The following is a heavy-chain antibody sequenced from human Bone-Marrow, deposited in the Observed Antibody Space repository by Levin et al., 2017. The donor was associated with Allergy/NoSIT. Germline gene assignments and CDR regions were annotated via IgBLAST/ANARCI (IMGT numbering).Heavy chain of an antibody. CDR1: GGSISSSNW. J-gene: IGHJ4*02. CDR2: IYHSGST. CDR3: AIRRYCISTSCYPVFDY. V-gene: IGHV4-4*02. D-gene: IGHD2-2*01. Sequence: PSETLSLTCAVSGGSISSSNWWSWVRQPPGKGLEWIGEIYHSGSTNYNPSLKSRVTISVDKSKNQFSLKLSSVTAADTAVYYCAIRRYCISTSCYPVFDYWGQGTLVTVSS.